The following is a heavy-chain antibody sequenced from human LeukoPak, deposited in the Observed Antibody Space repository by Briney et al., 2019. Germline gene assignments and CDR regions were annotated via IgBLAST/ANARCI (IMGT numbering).Heavy chain of an antibody. V-gene: IGHV4-31*03. CDR2: IYYSGST. D-gene: IGHD3-16*01. CDR3: ARDTVGGQGLFDY. Sequence: SQTLSLTCTVSGGSISRGGYYWSWIRQHPGKGLEWIGYIYYSGSTYYNPSLKSRVTISVDTSKNQFSLKLSSVTAADTAVYYCARDTVGGQGLFDYWGQGTLVTVSS. CDR1: GGSISRGGYY. J-gene: IGHJ4*02.